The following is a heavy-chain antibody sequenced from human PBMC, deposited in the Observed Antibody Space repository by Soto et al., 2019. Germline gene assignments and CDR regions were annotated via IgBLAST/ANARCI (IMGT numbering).Heavy chain of an antibody. CDR2: INAGNGDT. V-gene: IGHV1-3*01. CDR3: GRDLGSYYVFDY. D-gene: IGHD1-26*01. Sequence: GASVKVSCKASGYTFTSYAMHWVRQAPGQRLEWMGWINAGNGDTKYSQKFQGRVTITRDTSASTAYMELSSLRSEDTAVYYCGRDLGSYYVFDYWGQGTLVTVSS. CDR1: GYTFTSYA. J-gene: IGHJ4*02.